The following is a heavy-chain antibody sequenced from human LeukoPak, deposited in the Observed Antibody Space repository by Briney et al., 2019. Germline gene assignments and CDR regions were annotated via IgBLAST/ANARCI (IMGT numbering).Heavy chain of an antibody. J-gene: IGHJ4*02. D-gene: IGHD1-26*01. CDR3: AKDRGVGANPDY. CDR1: GFIFSTYG. V-gene: IGHV3-30*02. CDR2: IRYDGSNK. Sequence: PGGSPRLSCAASGFIFSTYGMHWVRQAPGKGLEWVAFIRYDGSNKYYADSVKGRFTISRDNSKNTLYLQMNSLRAEDTAVYYCAKDRGVGANPDYWGQGTLVTVSS.